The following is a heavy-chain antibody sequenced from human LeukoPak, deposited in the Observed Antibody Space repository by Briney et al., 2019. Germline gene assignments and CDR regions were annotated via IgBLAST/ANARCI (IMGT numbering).Heavy chain of an antibody. CDR1: GFTFSGSA. CDR2: IRSKANSYAT. V-gene: IGHV3-73*01. D-gene: IGHD3-9*01. Sequence: GGSLRLSCAASGFTFSGSAMHWVRQASGKGLEWVGRIRSKANSYATAYAASVKGRFTISRDDSKNTAYLQMNSLKTEDTAVYYCTGQMSYYDILTGYYTLYYFDYWGQGTLVTVSS. J-gene: IGHJ4*02. CDR3: TGQMSYYDILTGYYTLYYFDY.